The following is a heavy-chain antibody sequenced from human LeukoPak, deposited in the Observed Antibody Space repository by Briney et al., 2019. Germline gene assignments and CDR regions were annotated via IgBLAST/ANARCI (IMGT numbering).Heavy chain of an antibody. CDR2: IYYSGST. D-gene: IGHD3-22*01. J-gene: IGHJ4*02. V-gene: IGHV4-30-4*08. CDR1: GGSISSGDYY. CDR3: ARQGGDYYDSSGLPVD. Sequence: PSQTLSLTCTVSGGSISSGDYYWSWIRQPPGKGLEWIGYIYYSGSTYYNPSLKSRVTISVDTSKNQFSLKLSSVTAADTAVYYCARQGGDYYDSSGLPVDWGQGTLVTVSS.